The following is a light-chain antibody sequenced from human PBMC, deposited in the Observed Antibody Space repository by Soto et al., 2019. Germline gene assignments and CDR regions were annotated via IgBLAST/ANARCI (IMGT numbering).Light chain of an antibody. V-gene: IGKV3-15*01. CDR2: DGS. Sequence: EIVSTQSPSTLSLSPGERATLPCRATQSVRGHVAWYQQLLGQAPRLLIYDGSTRAAGVPARFSGSGSGTEFTLTISSLQSEDFAVYHCQQYHNWPSWTFGQGTKVDIK. CDR1: QSVRGH. CDR3: QQYHNWPSWT. J-gene: IGKJ1*01.